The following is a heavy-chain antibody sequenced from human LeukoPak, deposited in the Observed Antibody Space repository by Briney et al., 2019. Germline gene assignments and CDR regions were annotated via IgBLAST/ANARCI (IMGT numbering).Heavy chain of an antibody. J-gene: IGHJ4*02. Sequence: GASVKVSCKASGYSFTGYYMHWVRQAPGQGLEWMGWINPNYGDTTYAQKFQGRVTMTRDTSISTAYMEPSGLVSDDTAVYYCARNWDYFDYWGQGTLVTVSS. CDR3: ARNWDYFDY. D-gene: IGHD7-27*01. V-gene: IGHV1-2*02. CDR1: GYSFTGYY. CDR2: INPNYGDT.